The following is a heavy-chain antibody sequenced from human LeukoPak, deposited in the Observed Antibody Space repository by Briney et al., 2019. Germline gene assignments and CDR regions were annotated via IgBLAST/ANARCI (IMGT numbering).Heavy chain of an antibody. CDR1: GGSISSYY. D-gene: IGHD3-10*01. CDR3: ARDTYYPDSYYYYGMDV. V-gene: IGHV4-4*07. J-gene: IGHJ6*02. CDR2: IYTSGST. Sequence: SETLSLTCTVSGGSISSYYWSWIRQPAGKGLEWIGRIYTSGSTNYNPFLKSRVTMSVDTSKNQFSLKLSSVTAADTAVYYCARDTYYPDSYYYYGMDVWGQGTTVTVSS.